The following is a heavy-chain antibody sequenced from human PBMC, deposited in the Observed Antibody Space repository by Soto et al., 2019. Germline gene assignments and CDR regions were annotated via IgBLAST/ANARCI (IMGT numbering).Heavy chain of an antibody. CDR1: GAALNSGTYY. J-gene: IGHJ5*02. CDR3: ARLRIATNTYKWFDP. Sequence: PSESLSLTCSVSGAALNSGTYYWSWIRQVPGKGLEWIGHIYVTGAVDYNPSLMDRITISQDTSERQFSLNLRLVTAADTAVYYCARLRIATNTYKWFDPWGQGTLVTVSS. V-gene: IGHV4-31*03. CDR2: IYVTGAV. D-gene: IGHD2-21*01.